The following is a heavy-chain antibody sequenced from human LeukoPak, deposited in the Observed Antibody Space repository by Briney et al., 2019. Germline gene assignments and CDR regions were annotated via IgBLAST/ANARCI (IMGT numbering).Heavy chain of an antibody. J-gene: IGHJ4*02. D-gene: IGHD3-10*01. Sequence: GGSLRLSCAASGFTFSSYAMHWVRQAPGKGLEWVAVISYDGSNKYYADSVRGRFTISRDNSKNTLYLQMNSLRAEDTAVYYCARVGITMVRGVILFPFGYFDYWGQGTLVTVSS. CDR1: GFTFSSYA. V-gene: IGHV3-30-3*01. CDR2: ISYDGSNK. CDR3: ARVGITMVRGVILFPFGYFDY.